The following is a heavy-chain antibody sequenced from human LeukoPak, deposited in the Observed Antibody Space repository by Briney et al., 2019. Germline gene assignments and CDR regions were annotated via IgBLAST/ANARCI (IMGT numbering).Heavy chain of an antibody. V-gene: IGHV3-21*01. CDR2: ISSSSSYI. CDR3: ARGLSGSMVY. J-gene: IGHJ4*02. Sequence: GGSLRLSCAASGFTFSSYSMNWVRQAPGKGLEWVSSISSSSSYIYYADSVKGRFTISRDNAENSLYLQMNSRRAEDTAVYYCARGLSGSMVYWGQGTLVTVSS. CDR1: GFTFSSYS. D-gene: IGHD3-10*01.